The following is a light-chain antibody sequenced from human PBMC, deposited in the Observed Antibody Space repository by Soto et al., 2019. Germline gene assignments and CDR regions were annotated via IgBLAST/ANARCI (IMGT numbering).Light chain of an antibody. CDR3: CSYAGTDTFAYV. J-gene: IGLJ1*01. CDR1: SSDVGAYNY. Sequence: QSALTQPRSVSGSPGQSVTISCTGTSSDVGAYNYVSWYQHHPGKAPKLMIYDVTKWPSGVPDRFSGSKSGNTASLTISGLQAEDEADYYCCSYAGTDTFAYVFGTGTKVTVL. CDR2: DVT. V-gene: IGLV2-11*01.